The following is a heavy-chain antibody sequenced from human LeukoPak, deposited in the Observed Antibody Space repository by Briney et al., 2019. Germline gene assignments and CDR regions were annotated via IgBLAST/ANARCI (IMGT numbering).Heavy chain of an antibody. CDR3: ASIPAELIVGASEDY. Sequence: PGGALRLSCAASGFTFSSYEMNWVRQAPGKGLEGVSYISSSGSTIYYADSVKGGLTISRDNAKNSLYLQMTSLRAEDTAVYYCASIPAELIVGASEDYWAQGTLVTVSS. CDR1: GFTFSSYE. D-gene: IGHD1-26*01. CDR2: ISSSGSTI. J-gene: IGHJ4*02. V-gene: IGHV3-48*03.